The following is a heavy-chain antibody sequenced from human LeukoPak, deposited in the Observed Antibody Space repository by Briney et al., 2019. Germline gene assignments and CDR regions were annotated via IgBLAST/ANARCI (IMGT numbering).Heavy chain of an antibody. V-gene: IGHV5-10-1*01. CDR3: ARGQGGGYY. J-gene: IGHJ4*02. CDR2: IDPTDSYT. D-gene: IGHD1-26*01. Sequence: GESLKISCKGSGYRFTSYWITWLRQMPGKGLEWMGKIDPTDSYTNYSPSFQGHVTMSVDTSINTAYLQWSSLKASDTAMYYCARGQGGGYYWGQGTLVTVSS. CDR1: GYRFTSYW.